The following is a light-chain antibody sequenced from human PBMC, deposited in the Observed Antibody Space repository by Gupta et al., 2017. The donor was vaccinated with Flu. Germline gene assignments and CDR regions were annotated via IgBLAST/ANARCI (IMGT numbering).Light chain of an antibody. V-gene: IGLV2-14*03. CDR1: SSDVGRSDS. CDR3: SSYTSISTFYV. CDR2: DVS. Sequence: SVSGSLGQSITISCTGSSSDVGRSDSVSWYQQLPGTAPKLLICDVSSRPSGVSGRFSGSKSGNTASLTISGLQADDETDYYCSSYTSISTFYVFGTGTKVTVL. J-gene: IGLJ1*01.